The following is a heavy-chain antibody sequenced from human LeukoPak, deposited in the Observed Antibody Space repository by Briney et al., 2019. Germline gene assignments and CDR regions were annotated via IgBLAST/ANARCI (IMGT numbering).Heavy chain of an antibody. J-gene: IGHJ6*03. CDR2: ISSSSTI. V-gene: IGHV3-48*01. D-gene: IGHD1/OR15-1a*01. CDR1: GFTFSSYS. Sequence: GGSLRLSCAASGFTFSSYSMNWVRQAPGKGLEWVSYISSSSTIYYADSVKGRFTISRDNAKNSLYLQMNSLRAEDTAVYYCANNPNYYYYYMDVWGKGTTVTVSS. CDR3: ANNPNYYYYYMDV.